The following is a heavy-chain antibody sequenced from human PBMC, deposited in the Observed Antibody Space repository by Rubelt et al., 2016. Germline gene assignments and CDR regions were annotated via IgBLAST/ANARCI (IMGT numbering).Heavy chain of an antibody. CDR2: IDWDDDK. CDR1: GFSLSTSGMC. V-gene: IGHV2-70*01. D-gene: IGHD1-26*01. J-gene: IGHJ4*02. Sequence: QVTLRESGPALVKPTQTLTLTCTFSGFSLSTSGMCVSWIRQPPGKALEWLALIDWDDDKYYSTSLKTRLTIAKETSKNQVGLTMTNMDPVDTATYYCARTQMRGGSYRFDYWGQGTLVTVSS. CDR3: ARTQMRGGSYRFDY.